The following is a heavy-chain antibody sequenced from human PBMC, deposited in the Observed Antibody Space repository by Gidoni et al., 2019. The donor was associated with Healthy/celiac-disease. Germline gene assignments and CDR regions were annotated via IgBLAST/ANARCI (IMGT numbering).Heavy chain of an antibody. CDR3: ARVRESGDWIGGSGY. CDR2: INPSGVSK. V-gene: IGHV1-46*01. Sequence: QVQLVQSGAEVKKPGASVKVSCTASGYTFTSYYMHWVRQAPGQGLEWMGIINPSGVSKSYEQKCQGRVTMTRDTSTSIVYMELSSLRSEDTAVYYCARVRESGDWIGGSGYWGQGNLVTVSS. CDR1: GYTFTSYY. J-gene: IGHJ4*02. D-gene: IGHD3-3*01.